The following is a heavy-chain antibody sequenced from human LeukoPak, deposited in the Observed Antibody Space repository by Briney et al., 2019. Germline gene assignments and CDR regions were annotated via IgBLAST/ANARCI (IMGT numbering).Heavy chain of an antibody. D-gene: IGHD3-22*01. CDR1: GYTFTSYG. CDR2: ISAYNGNT. CDR3: AISYYDSSGYYYGLYCDY. V-gene: IGHV1-18*01. Sequence: ASVKVSCKASGYTFTSYGISWGRKAHGQGLEWMGWISAYNGNTDYAQKLQGRVTMTTDTSTSTAYMELRSLRSDDTAVYYCAISYYDSSGYYYGLYCDYWGQRTLVTVSS. J-gene: IGHJ4*02.